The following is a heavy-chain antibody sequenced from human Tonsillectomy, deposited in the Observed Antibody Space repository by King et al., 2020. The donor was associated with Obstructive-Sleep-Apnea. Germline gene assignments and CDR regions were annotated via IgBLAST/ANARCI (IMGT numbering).Heavy chain of an antibody. CDR3: ANLISGLRLLETFDY. CDR2: ISGSGGST. J-gene: IGHJ4*02. V-gene: IGHV3-23*04. CDR1: GFTFSSYA. Sequence: VQLVEYGGGLVQPGGSLRLSCAASGFTFSSYAMSWVRQAPGKGLEWVSAISGSGGSTYYADSVKGRFTISRDNSKNTLYLQMNSLRAEDTAVYYCANLISGLRLLETFDYWGQGTLVTVSS. D-gene: IGHD3-3*01.